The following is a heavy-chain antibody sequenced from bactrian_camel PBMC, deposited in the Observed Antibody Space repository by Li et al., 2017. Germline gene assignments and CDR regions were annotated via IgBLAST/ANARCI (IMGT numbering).Heavy chain of an antibody. D-gene: IGHD5*01. Sequence: HVQLVESGGGLVQPGGSLRLSCLASGFIFSSQRMHWFRQAPGKEREGVASIDDFSITTYTDSVKGRFTISQDHAKNTLYLQMNSLKPEDTAMYYCALARGRSCVGLSGSFGYWGQGTQVTVS. CDR2: IDDFSIT. V-gene: IGHV3S26*01. CDR3: ALARGRSCVGLSGSFGY. J-gene: IGHJ6*01. CDR1: GFIFSSQR.